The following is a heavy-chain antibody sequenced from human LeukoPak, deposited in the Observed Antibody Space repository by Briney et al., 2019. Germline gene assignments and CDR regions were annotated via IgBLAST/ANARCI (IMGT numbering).Heavy chain of an antibody. CDR3: ARTRGGYNDPDY. D-gene: IGHD5-24*01. CDR2: IYYSGST. J-gene: IGHJ4*02. V-gene: IGHV4-59*08. CDR1: GGSISSYY. Sequence: SETLSLTCTVSGGSISSYYWSWIRQPPGKGLEWIGYIYYSGSTNYNPSLKSRVTISVDTSKNQFSLKLSSVTAADTAVYYCARTRGGYNDPDYWGQGTLVTVSS.